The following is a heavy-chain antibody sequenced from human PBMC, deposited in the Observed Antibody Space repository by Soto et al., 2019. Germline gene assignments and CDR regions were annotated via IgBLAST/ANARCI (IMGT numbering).Heavy chain of an antibody. D-gene: IGHD4-17*01. CDR3: AKDRTLDYGDYFRAPDY. Sequence: PGGSLRLSCAASGFTFSSYAMSWVRQAPGKGLEWVSAISGSGGSTYYADSAKGRFTISRDNSKNTLYLQMNSLRAEDTAVYYCAKDRTLDYGDYFRAPDYWGQGTLVTVSS. V-gene: IGHV3-23*01. CDR1: GFTFSSYA. CDR2: ISGSGGST. J-gene: IGHJ4*02.